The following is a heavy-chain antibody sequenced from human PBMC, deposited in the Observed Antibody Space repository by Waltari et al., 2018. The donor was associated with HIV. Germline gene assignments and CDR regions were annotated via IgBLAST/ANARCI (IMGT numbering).Heavy chain of an antibody. V-gene: IGHV1-2*02. J-gene: IGHJ4*02. CDR1: GYTFTGYY. Sequence: QVQLVQSGAEVKKPGASVKVSCKASGYTFTGYYMHWVRPAPGQGLEWMGWINPNSGGTNYAQKFQGRVTMTRDTSISTAYMELSRLRSDDTAVYYCARAGGSWFGESSYFDYWGQGTLVTVSS. CDR3: ARAGGSWFGESSYFDY. CDR2: INPNSGGT. D-gene: IGHD3-10*01.